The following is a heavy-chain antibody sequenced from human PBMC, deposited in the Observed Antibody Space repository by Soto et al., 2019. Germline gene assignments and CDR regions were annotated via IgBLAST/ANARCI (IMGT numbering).Heavy chain of an antibody. V-gene: IGHV3-23*01. CDR1: GVTFYIYA. CDR2: ISRYGDFT. J-gene: IGHJ4*02. D-gene: IGHD3-22*01. Sequence: GSLRPSCAAPGVTFYIYAMTLVRQAPGKGGEWVSAISRYGDFTYYADSVEGRFTISRDNSKNTLYLQMNSLRAEDTAVYYCAKDRYLDHDSRGYLFDNWGQGTLVTVSS. CDR3: AKDRYLDHDSRGYLFDN.